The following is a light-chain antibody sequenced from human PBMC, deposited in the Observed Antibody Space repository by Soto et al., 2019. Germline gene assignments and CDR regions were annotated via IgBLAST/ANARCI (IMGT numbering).Light chain of an antibody. CDR1: ESIRSW. V-gene: IGKV1-5*03. J-gene: IGKJ1*01. Sequence: DIQMTKSLPTLSASAGERVTITCRASESIRSWLAWYQQKPGKAPKLLMYKASSLESGVPSRFSGSGSGTEFTLTISSLQPDEFATYYCQQYNSYSWTVGQGTKVDI. CDR2: KAS. CDR3: QQYNSYSWT.